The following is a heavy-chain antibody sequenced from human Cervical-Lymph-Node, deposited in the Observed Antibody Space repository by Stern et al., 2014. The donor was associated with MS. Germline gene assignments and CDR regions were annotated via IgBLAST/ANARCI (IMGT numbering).Heavy chain of an antibody. CDR3: ARVSSGSYKY. V-gene: IGHV3-7*01. Sequence: EVQLVESGGGLVQPGGSLRLSCAVSGFTFSSYWMSWVRQAPGKGLEWVANINQAGSEEYYVDSVKGRFTISKDNTKNSLYLQMNGLRAEDTAVYYCARVSSGSYKYWGQGTLVTVSS. J-gene: IGHJ4*02. D-gene: IGHD1-26*01. CDR1: GFTFSSYW. CDR2: INQAGSEE.